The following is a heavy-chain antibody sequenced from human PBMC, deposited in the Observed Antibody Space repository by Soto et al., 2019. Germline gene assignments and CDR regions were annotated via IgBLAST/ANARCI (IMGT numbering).Heavy chain of an antibody. CDR2: INPSGGST. CDR3: ARGVVTATYYYYYGMDV. Sequence: ASVKVSCKASGYTFTSYYMHWVRQAPGQGLEWMGIINPSGGSTSYAQKFQGRVTMTRDTSTSTVYMELSSLRSEDTAVYYCARGVVTATYYYYYGMDVWGQGTTVTVSS. V-gene: IGHV1-46*01. D-gene: IGHD2-21*02. J-gene: IGHJ6*02. CDR1: GYTFTSYY.